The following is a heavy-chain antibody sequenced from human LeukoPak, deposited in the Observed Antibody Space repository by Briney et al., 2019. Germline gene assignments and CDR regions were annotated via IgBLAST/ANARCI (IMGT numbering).Heavy chain of an antibody. CDR1: GFTFSDYY. J-gene: IGHJ4*02. CDR3: AKGSYGSGSYVDK. CDR2: ISSSGDTI. V-gene: IGHV3-11*01. Sequence: GGSLRLSCAASGFTFSDYYMSWIRQAPGKGLEWISYISSSGDTIFYADSVKGRFTISRDNAKNSLYLQMSSLRAEDTAFYYCAKGSYGSGSYVDKWGQGTLVTVSS. D-gene: IGHD3-10*01.